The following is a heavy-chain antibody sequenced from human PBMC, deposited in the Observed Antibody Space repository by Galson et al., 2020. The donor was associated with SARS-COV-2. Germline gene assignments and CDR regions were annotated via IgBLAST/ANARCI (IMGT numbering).Heavy chain of an antibody. D-gene: IGHD3-22*01. CDR3: ARPSSSGYYSIWYFDL. CDR1: GLSISSDFY. Sequence: SQTLSLTCAVSGLSISSDFYWGWIRQPPGKGLEWIGNIYQGGTTYYNPSLKSRVTISIDKSTNQFSLKMTSVTAADTAGYYCARPSSSGYYSIWYFDLWGRGTLVTVSS. CDR2: IYQGGTT. J-gene: IGHJ2*01. V-gene: IGHV4-38-2*01.